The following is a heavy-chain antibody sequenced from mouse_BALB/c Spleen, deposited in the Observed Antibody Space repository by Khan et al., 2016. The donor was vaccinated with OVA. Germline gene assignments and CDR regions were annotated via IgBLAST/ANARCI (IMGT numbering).Heavy chain of an antibody. CDR1: GFTFSDYY. J-gene: IGHJ3*01. Sequence: EVELVESGGGLVKPGGSLKLSCAASGFTFSDYYMYWIRQTPEKRLEWVATISDGGSYSYYPDSVKVRFTISRDAVKSNLYLQMSSLNPEDTAMYYCARGFYGCPFTYWGQGTLVTVSA. D-gene: IGHD1-1*02. CDR2: ISDGGSYS. V-gene: IGHV5-4*02. CDR3: ARGFYGCPFTY.